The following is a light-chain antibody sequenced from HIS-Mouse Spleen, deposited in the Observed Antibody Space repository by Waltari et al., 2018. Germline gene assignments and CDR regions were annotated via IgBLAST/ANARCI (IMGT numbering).Light chain of an antibody. J-gene: IGKJ1*01. V-gene: IGKV3-15*01. CDR3: QQYNNWWT. CDR2: GAS. CDR1: QSVSSN. Sequence: EIVLTQSPATLPVSPGEIATLSCRASQSVSSNLAWYQQKPGQAPRLLIHGASTRATGIPARFSGSGSGTEFTLTISSMQSEYFAVYYGQQYNNWWTFVQGTNVEIK.